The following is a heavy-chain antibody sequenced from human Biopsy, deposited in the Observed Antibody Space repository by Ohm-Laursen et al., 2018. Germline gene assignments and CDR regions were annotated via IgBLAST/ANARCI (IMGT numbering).Heavy chain of an antibody. CDR2: INPSGSTT. Sequence: ATVKISCKASGYSFTSYYMHWVRQAPGQGLEWMGMINPSGSTTSYPQIFQGRVTMTRDTSKSTVYMELSSLRSADTAVYFCARNTGWYGDLYYFDYWGQGTQVTVSS. J-gene: IGHJ4*02. V-gene: IGHV1-46*01. CDR3: ARNTGWYGDLYYFDY. D-gene: IGHD6-19*01. CDR1: GYSFTSYY.